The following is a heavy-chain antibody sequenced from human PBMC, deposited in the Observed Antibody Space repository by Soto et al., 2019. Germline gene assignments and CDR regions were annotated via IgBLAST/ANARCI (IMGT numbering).Heavy chain of an antibody. CDR1: GFSFSVSP. D-gene: IGHD7-27*01. CDR3: ARDPKTSGGQNWAFNYFDS. J-gene: IGHJ4*02. CDR2: ISNDGTKK. V-gene: IGHV3-30-3*01. Sequence: QVQLVESGGGVVQPGRSLRLSCAASGFSFSVSPMHWVRQAPGKGPEWVALISNDGTKKFYADSVKGRFSISRDNSKSTLYLQVDSLRPKDSAVYYCARDPKTSGGQNWAFNYFDSWGQGTLVTVSS.